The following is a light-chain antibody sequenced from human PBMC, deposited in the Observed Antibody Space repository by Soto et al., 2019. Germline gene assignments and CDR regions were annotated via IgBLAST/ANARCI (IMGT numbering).Light chain of an antibody. J-gene: IGKJ4*02. CDR2: AAS. V-gene: IGKV1-9*01. Sequence: DIQLTQSPSFLSASIGDSVTITCRASQAIGTYLAWYQQKPGQAPNLLVSAASTLHSGVPSRFSGSGSGTEFTLTITGLQPEDVATYYCQQLHAYLLTFGGGTKVQIQ. CDR3: QQLHAYLLT. CDR1: QAIGTY.